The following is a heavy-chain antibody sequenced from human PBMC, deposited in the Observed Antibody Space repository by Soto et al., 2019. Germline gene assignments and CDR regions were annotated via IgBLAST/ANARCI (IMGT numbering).Heavy chain of an antibody. Sequence: EVQLVESGGGLVKPGGSLRLSCAASGFTFNSAWMNWVRQAPGKGLEWVGRIKSKTDGGTTDYAAPVKGRFTISRDDYKDTIYLQMNSLKTADTAVYYCTTDLPTLIPQVDYWGQGTLVTVSS. J-gene: IGHJ4*02. D-gene: IGHD4-4*01. CDR2: IKSKTDGGTT. CDR3: TTDLPTLIPQVDY. V-gene: IGHV3-15*07. CDR1: GFTFNSAW.